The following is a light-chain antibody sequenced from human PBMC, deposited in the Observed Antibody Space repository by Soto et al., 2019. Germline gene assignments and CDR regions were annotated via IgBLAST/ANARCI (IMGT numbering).Light chain of an antibody. J-gene: IGKJ4*01. Sequence: DIQMTQSPSSVSASVGDTVAITCRASQSISSWLAWYQQRPGEAPKLLIYTGSILQVGVPSRFSGSGSGTDFILTIHNLQPEDFATYYCQQTHTFPLTLGGGTKVEIK. CDR3: QQTHTFPLT. CDR2: TGS. CDR1: QSISSW. V-gene: IGKV1-12*01.